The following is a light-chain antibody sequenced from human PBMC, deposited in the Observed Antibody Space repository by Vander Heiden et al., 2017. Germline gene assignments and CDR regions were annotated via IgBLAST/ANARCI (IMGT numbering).Light chain of an antibody. CDR2: ANS. V-gene: IGLV1-40*01. Sequence: QSVLTQPPSVSGAPGQRVTISCPGSSSNTGAGYDVHWYQQLPGTAPKLLIYANSNRPSGVSDRFSGSKSGTSASLDITGLQADDEADYHCQSYDIKLSVVFGGGTKLTVL. CDR3: QSYDIKLSVV. CDR1: SSNTGAGYD. J-gene: IGLJ2*01.